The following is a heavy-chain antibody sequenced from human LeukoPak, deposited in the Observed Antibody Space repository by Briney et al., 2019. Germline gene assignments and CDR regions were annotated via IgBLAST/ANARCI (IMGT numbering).Heavy chain of an antibody. CDR2: INHSGST. CDR1: GGSFSDNY. V-gene: IGHV4-34*01. J-gene: IGHJ6*03. CDR3: ARGALRSMIATGLNMDV. Sequence: SETLSLTCAVYGGSFSDNYWSWIRQPPGKGLEWIGEINHSGSTNYNPSLKSRVTISVDTSKNQFSLKLRSVTAADTAVYYCARGALRSMIATGLNMDVWGKGTKVTVSS. D-gene: IGHD3-22*01.